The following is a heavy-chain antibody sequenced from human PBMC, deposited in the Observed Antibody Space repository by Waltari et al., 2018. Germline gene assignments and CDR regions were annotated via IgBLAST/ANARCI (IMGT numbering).Heavy chain of an antibody. CDR3: ATLKMGSSLMSDDY. CDR1: GYSFTDYY. V-gene: IGHV1-69-2*01. D-gene: IGHD6-6*01. CDR2: DEPEEGEA. Sequence: EVQLVQSGAEVKKPGATVTISCKASGYSFTDYYMHWVQQAPGKGLEWMGRDEPEEGEAISAEKCQGRITITADTSTDTAYMELSSLRSEDTAGDYCATLKMGSSLMSDDYWGQGTLVTVSS. J-gene: IGHJ4*02.